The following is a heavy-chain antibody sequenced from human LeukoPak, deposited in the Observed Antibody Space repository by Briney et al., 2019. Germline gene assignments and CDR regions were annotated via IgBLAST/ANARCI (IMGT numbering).Heavy chain of an antibody. V-gene: IGHV3-30*03. CDR1: GFTFSSYG. CDR2: ISYDGSNK. D-gene: IGHD3-16*02. J-gene: IGHJ4*02. Sequence: GRSLRLSCAASGFTFSSYGMHWVRQAPGKGLEWVAVISYDGSNKYYADSVKGRLTISRDNSKNTLYLQMNSLRAEDTAVYYCAREVGADYVWGSYRYKGRTGPYYFDYWGQGTLVTVSS. CDR3: AREVGADYVWGSYRYKGRTGPYYFDY.